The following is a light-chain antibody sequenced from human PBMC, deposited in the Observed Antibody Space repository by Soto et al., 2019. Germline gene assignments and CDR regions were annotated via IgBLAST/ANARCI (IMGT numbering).Light chain of an antibody. Sequence: QSVLTQPASVSGSPGQSITISCTGTSSDVGGYNLVSWYQQRPGEAPKLIISEVRNRPSGISYRFTGSKSGNTASLTISGLQAEDEADYYCSSYTTTSTLVFGGGTKVTVL. CDR3: SSYTTTSTLV. CDR1: SSDVGGYNL. J-gene: IGLJ3*02. CDR2: EVR. V-gene: IGLV2-14*01.